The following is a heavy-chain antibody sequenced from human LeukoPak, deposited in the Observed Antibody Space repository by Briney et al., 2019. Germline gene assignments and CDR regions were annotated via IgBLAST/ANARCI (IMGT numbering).Heavy chain of an antibody. J-gene: IGHJ4*02. V-gene: IGHV4-38-2*02. Sequence: SETLSLTCTVSGYSISSGYYWGWIRQPPGKGLEWIGSIYHSGSTYYNPSLKSRVTISVDTSKNQFSLKLSSVTAADTAVYYCARGFIRFAVPMDWGQGTLVTVSS. CDR3: ARGFIRFAVPMD. CDR1: GYSISSGYY. CDR2: IYHSGST. D-gene: IGHD3-3*01.